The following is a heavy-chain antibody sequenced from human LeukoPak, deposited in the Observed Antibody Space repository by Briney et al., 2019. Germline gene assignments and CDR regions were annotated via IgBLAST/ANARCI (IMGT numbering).Heavy chain of an antibody. CDR2: ISGGGGST. Sequence: GGSLRLSCAASGFTFSSYAMSWVRQAPGKGLKGVSAISGGGGSTYYADSVKGRFTISRDNSKNTLYLQMNSLRAEDTAVYYCAKAHLIVVVTATLSAGAFDIWGQGTMVTVSS. D-gene: IGHD2-21*02. CDR3: AKAHLIVVVTATLSAGAFDI. CDR1: GFTFSSYA. J-gene: IGHJ3*02. V-gene: IGHV3-23*01.